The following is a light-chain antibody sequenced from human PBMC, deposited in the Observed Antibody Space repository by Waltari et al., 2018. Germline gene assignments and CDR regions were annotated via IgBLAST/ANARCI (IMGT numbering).Light chain of an antibody. CDR3: QQYYSTPWT. Sequence: DIVMTQSPDSLAVSLGERATINCKSSQSVLYSSNNKNYLAWYQQKPGQPPKLLIYWASTRESGFPDRFSGSGSGTDFTLTISILQAEDVAVYYCQQYYSTPWTFGQGTKVEIK. V-gene: IGKV4-1*01. CDR2: WAS. J-gene: IGKJ1*01. CDR1: QSVLYSSNNKNY.